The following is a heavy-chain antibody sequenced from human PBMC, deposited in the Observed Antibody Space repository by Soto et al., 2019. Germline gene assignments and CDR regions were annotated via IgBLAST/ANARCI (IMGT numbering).Heavy chain of an antibody. V-gene: IGHV5-51*01. CDR3: ARSPAGNSLSPFDN. J-gene: IGHJ4*02. CDR2: VYPGDSQT. CDR1: GYIFSDYW. Sequence: PGESLKISCTGSGYIFSDYWIAWVRQMPGKGLEWMGLVYPGDSQTTYSPSFQGQVTFSADKSINTAYLQWNGLKASDTAIYFCARSPAGNSLSPFDNWGQGTLVTVSS. D-gene: IGHD4-4*01.